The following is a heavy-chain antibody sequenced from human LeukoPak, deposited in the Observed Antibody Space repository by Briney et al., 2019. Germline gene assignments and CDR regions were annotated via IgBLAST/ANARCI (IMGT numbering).Heavy chain of an antibody. V-gene: IGHV4-34*01. CDR1: GGSFSGYY. CDR3: ASVDTALVSDY. CDR2: INHSGST. Sequence: LETLSLTCAVYGGSFSGYYWSWIRQPPGKGLEWIGEINHSGSTNYNPSLKSRVTISVDTSKNQFSLKLSSVTAADTAVYYCASVDTALVSDYWGQGTLVTVSS. D-gene: IGHD5-18*01. J-gene: IGHJ4*02.